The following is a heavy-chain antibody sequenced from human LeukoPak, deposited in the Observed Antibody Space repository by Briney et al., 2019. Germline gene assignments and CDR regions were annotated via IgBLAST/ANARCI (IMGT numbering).Heavy chain of an antibody. CDR3: AREIPYYDILTGYYPAAFDY. CDR1: GGSISSYY. Sequence: PSKTLSLTCTVSGGSISSYYWSWIRQPAGKGLEWIGRIYTSGSTNYNASLKSQVTMSVDTSKNQFSLKLSSVTAADTAVYYCAREIPYYDILTGYYPAAFDYWGQGTLVTVSS. D-gene: IGHD3-9*01. J-gene: IGHJ4*02. V-gene: IGHV4-4*07. CDR2: IYTSGST.